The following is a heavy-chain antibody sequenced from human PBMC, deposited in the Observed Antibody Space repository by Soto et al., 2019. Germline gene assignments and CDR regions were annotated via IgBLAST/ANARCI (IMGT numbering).Heavy chain of an antibody. Sequence: SGTLSLTCSVSCNSLNRVKYYWGWIRQPPGKGLELIGSIYYRGSTNYNPSLKSRVTISVDTSKHQFSLKLSSVTAADTAVYYCARLSHYDFWSGYYPDYYYYYMDVWGKGTTVTVSS. CDR3: ARLSHYDFWSGYYPDYYYYYMDV. CDR2: IYYRGST. CDR1: CNSLNRVKYY. V-gene: IGHV4-39*07. D-gene: IGHD3-3*01. J-gene: IGHJ6*03.